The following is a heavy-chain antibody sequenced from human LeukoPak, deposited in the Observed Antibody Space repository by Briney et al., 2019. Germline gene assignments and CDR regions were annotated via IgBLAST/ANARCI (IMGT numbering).Heavy chain of an antibody. D-gene: IGHD2-21*02. J-gene: IGHJ6*03. CDR2: IKQDGSEK. V-gene: IGHV3-7*01. Sequence: GGSLRLSCAASGFTFSSYWMSWVRQAPGKGLEWVANIKQDGSEKYYVDSVKGRFTISRDNAKNSLYLQMNSLRAEDTAVYYCARGDPENYYYYYMDVWGKGTTVTVSS. CDR1: GFTFSSYW. CDR3: ARGDPENYYYYYMDV.